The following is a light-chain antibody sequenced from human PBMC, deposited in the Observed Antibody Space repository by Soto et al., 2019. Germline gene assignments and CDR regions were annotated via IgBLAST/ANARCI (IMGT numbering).Light chain of an antibody. J-gene: IGKJ2*01. CDR1: QSISNY. CDR2: AAS. V-gene: IGKV1-39*01. CDR3: QQSYSTPRAT. Sequence: DIQMTQSPSSLSASVGDRVTITCRASQSISNYLNWYQQKPGKAPKLLIYAASSLQSGVPSRFSGSGSGTDFTLPINSLQPEDFATYYCQQSYSTPRATFGQGTKLEIK.